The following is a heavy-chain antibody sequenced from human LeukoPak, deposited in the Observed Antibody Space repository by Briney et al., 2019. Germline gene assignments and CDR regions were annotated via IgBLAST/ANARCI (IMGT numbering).Heavy chain of an antibody. J-gene: IGHJ4*02. CDR3: ARDRRSVTGDY. D-gene: IGHD1-14*01. V-gene: IGHV3-21*01. CDR1: GFTFSSYS. Sequence: PGGSLRLSCAASGFTFSSYSMNWVRQAPGKGLEWVSSISSSSSYLYYADSVKGRFTISRDNAKNSLYLQMNSLRAEDTAVYYCARDRRSVTGDYWGQGTLVTVSS. CDR2: ISSSSSYL.